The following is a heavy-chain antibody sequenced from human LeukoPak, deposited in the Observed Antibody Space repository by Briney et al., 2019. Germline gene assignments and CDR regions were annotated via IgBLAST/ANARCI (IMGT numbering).Heavy chain of an antibody. V-gene: IGHV4-34*01. CDR2: IEHGGST. CDR3: ARVEMATIPNYFYYYMDV. D-gene: IGHD5-24*01. Sequence: SETLSLTCAVYGGSFSGYYWSWIRQPPGKGLEWIGGIEHGGSTVYNPSLESRVSMSVDTSKNQFSLRLTSVAAADTAVYYCARVEMATIPNYFYYYMDVWGKGTTVTVSS. CDR1: GGSFSGYY. J-gene: IGHJ6*03.